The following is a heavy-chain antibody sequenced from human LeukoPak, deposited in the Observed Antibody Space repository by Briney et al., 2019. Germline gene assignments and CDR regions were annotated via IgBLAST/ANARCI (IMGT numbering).Heavy chain of an antibody. J-gene: IGHJ6*03. D-gene: IGHD3-10*01. CDR1: GGSISSYY. V-gene: IGHV4-59*01. CDR2: IYYSGST. Sequence: SETLSLTCTVSGGSISSYYWSWIRQPPGKGLEWIGYIYYSGSTNYNPSLESRVTISAETSKNQVSLKVKSVTAADTAVYYCARGGRSRGSMSFYYMDVWGKGATVTVSS. CDR3: ARGGRSRGSMSFYYMDV.